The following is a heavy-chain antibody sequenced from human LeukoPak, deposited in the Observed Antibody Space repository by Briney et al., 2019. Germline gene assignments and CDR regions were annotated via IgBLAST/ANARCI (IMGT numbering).Heavy chain of an antibody. V-gene: IGHV3-30*18. CDR1: GFTFGGFG. CDR2: TSYDGGDK. J-gene: IGHJ4*02. CDR3: AKERKLLPFDC. D-gene: IGHD6-6*01. Sequence: GGSLRLSCVASGFTFGGFGMHWVRQPPGKGLEWVAGTSYDGGDKYYPDSVKGRFAISRDNSRNTLYLQMNSLRAEDTAVYYCAKERKLLPFDCWGQGTLVTVSS.